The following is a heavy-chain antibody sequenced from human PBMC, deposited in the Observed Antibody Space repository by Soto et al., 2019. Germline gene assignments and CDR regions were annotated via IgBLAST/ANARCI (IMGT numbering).Heavy chain of an antibody. CDR1: SGTFNNYA. D-gene: IGHD2-15*01. J-gene: IGHJ6*02. V-gene: IGHV1-69*06. CDR3: AIAGGRPYYYYGMDV. CDR2: TIPLFSTS. Sequence: QEQLVQSGPEVKKPGSSVTVSCKASSGTFNNYAICWVRQAPGQGLEWMGGTIPLFSTSSYAQKFQGRVTITADKSTSSVYMDMRNLKSEDTALYYCAIAGGRPYYYYGMDVWGQGTTVTVS.